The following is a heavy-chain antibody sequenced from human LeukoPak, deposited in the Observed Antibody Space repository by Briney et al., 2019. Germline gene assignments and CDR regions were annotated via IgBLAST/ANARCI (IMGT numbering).Heavy chain of an antibody. CDR2: IKQDGSEI. D-gene: IGHD1-26*01. Sequence: GGSLRLSCAASGFTFSNYWMTWVRQAPGKGLEWVANIKQDGSEIYYVDSVKGRFTISRDNAKNSVFLQMNSLRAEDTAVYYCARAPKFRLVGVPKGPFDPWGQGTLVTVSS. V-gene: IGHV3-7*04. CDR1: GFTFSNYW. CDR3: ARAPKFRLVGVPKGPFDP. J-gene: IGHJ5*02.